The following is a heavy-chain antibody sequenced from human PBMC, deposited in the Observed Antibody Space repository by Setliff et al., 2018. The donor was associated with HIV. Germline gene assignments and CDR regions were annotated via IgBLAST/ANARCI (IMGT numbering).Heavy chain of an antibody. D-gene: IGHD3-22*01. CDR3: ARAGVEPDSSGSSFDP. J-gene: IGHJ5*02. Sequence: SETLSLTCAVYGGSFSGYYWSWIRQPPGKGLEWIGEINHSGSTNYDLSLKSRVTISVDTSKNQFSLKLSSVTAADTAVYYCARAGVEPDSSGSSFDPWGQGTLVTVSS. CDR1: GGSFSGYY. V-gene: IGHV4-34*01. CDR2: INHSGST.